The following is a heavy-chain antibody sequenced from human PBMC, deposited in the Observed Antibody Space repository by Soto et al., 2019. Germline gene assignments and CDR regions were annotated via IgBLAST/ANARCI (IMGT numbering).Heavy chain of an antibody. CDR3: AAKSPYYYYGMDV. Sequence: GGSLRLSCAASGFTFSSYGMHWVRQAPGMGLEWVAVISYDGSNKYYADSVKGRFTISRDNSKNTLYLQMNSLRAEDTAVYYCAAKSPYYYYGMDVWGQGTTVTVSS. CDR2: ISYDGSNK. J-gene: IGHJ6*02. V-gene: IGHV3-30*03. CDR1: GFTFSSYG.